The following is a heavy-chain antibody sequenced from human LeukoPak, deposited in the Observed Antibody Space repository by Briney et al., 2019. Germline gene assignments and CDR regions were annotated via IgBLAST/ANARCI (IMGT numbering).Heavy chain of an antibody. CDR3: ATYRQVLLPFES. D-gene: IGHD2-8*02. CDR1: GFTFSSYA. J-gene: IGHJ4*02. CDR2: ISHDGSNK. Sequence: GGSLRLSCAASGFTFSSYAMHWVRQAPGKGLEWVAVISHDGSNKYNTDSVRGRFTISRDNSKSTLSLQMNSLRAEDTAIYYCATYRQVLLPFESWGQGTLVTVSS. V-gene: IGHV3-30*04.